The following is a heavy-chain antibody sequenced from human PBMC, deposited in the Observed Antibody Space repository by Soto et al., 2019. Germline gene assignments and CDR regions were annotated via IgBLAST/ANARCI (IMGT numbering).Heavy chain of an antibody. J-gene: IGHJ6*02. CDR1: GFTFSSYS. CDR2: ISSSSSTI. Sequence: GGSLRLSCAASGFTFSSYSMNWVRQAPGKGLEWVSYISSSSSTIYYADSVKGRFTISRDDAKNSLYLQMNSLRDEDTAVYYCARDLDYGDYGTIWYYGMDVWGQGTTVTVSS. CDR3: ARDLDYGDYGTIWYYGMDV. V-gene: IGHV3-48*02. D-gene: IGHD4-17*01.